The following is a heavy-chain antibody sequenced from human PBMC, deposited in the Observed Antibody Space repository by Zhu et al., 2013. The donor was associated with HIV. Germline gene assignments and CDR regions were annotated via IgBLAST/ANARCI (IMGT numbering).Heavy chain of an antibody. J-gene: IGHJ4*02. Sequence: QVQLVQSGADMKGPGASVKVSCEASGYTFTDYSLHWVRQAPGQGLQWMGWINPKSGGAVNARNFQGRVSLTWDTSISTAYMELNRLTSDDTAVYFCARGICSGGSCFFDYWGQGTLVTASS. CDR3: ARGICSGGSCFFDY. V-gene: IGHV1-2*02. CDR1: GYTFTDYS. D-gene: IGHD2-15*01. CDR2: INPKSGGA.